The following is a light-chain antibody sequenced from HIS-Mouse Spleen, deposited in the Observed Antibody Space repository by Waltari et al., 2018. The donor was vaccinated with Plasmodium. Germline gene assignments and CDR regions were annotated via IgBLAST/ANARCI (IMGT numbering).Light chain of an antibody. V-gene: IGKV4-1*01. Sequence: DIVMTQSPDSLAVSLGERATINCKSSQSVLYSSNNKNYLSWYQQKPGQPPKLLIYLASTRESSVLARFSGSGSGTDFPLTISSLQAEDVAVYYCQQYYSTLTWTFGQGTKVEIK. CDR3: QQYYSTLTWT. J-gene: IGKJ1*01. CDR2: LAS. CDR1: QSVLYSSNNKNY.